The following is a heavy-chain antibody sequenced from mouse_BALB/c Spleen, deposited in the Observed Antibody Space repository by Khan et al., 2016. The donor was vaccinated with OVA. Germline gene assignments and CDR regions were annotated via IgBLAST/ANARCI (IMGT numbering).Heavy chain of an antibody. CDR1: GYTFTNNG. Sequence: QIQLVQSGPELKKPGETVKISCKASGYTFTNNGMNWVKQSPGKGLKWMGWINTYTGEPTYADDFKGRFAFSLETSATTAYLQINNLRNEDTATYFCARMKPYWYFDVWGAGTTVTVSS. V-gene: IGHV9-3-1*01. CDR2: INTYTGEP. CDR3: ARMKPYWYFDV. J-gene: IGHJ1*01.